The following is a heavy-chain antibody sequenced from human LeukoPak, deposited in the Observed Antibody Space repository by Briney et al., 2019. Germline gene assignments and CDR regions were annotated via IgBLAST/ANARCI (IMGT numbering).Heavy chain of an antibody. CDR1: GFSFSSYG. V-gene: IGHV3-30*19. D-gene: IGHD3-10*01. CDR2: ISYDGSNK. J-gene: IGHJ3*02. CDR3: ARDPRAYYYGSGDAFDI. Sequence: GGSLRLSCAGSGFSFSSYGMHWVRQAPGKGLEWVAVISYDGSNKYYADSVKGRFTISRDNSKNTLYLQMNSLRAEDTAVYYCARDPRAYYYGSGDAFDIWGQGTMVTVSS.